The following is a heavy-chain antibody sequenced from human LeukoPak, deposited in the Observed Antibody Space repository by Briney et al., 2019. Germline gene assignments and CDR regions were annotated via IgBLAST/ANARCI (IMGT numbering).Heavy chain of an antibody. Sequence: GGSLRLSCAASGFTFSDYSMNWVRQAPGRGLEWVSSISSTSTYIKYADSVKGRFTISRDNAKNSLYLQMNSLRAEDSAVYYCARVYCSGANCYLAFDYWGQGTLVTVSS. J-gene: IGHJ4*02. CDR2: ISSTSTYI. CDR1: GFTFSDYS. V-gene: IGHV3-21*01. CDR3: ARVYCSGANCYLAFDY. D-gene: IGHD2-15*01.